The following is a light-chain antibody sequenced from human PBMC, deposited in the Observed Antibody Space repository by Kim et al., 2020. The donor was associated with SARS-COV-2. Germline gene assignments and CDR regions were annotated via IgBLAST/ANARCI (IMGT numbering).Light chain of an antibody. J-gene: IGKJ5*01. Sequence: PGESATPPCRASRSVTSNYLAWYQQKPGQAPRLLIYIASSRATGIPDRFSGSGSGTEFTLTISRLEPEDFAVYYCHQYGSSPSTFGQGTRLEIK. V-gene: IGKV3-20*01. CDR2: IAS. CDR3: HQYGSSPST. CDR1: RSVTSNY.